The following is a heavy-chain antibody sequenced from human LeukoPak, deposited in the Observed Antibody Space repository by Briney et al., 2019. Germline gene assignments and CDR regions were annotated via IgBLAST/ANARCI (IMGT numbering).Heavy chain of an antibody. Sequence: GGSLRLSCAASGFTFSSYAMSWVRQAPGKGLEWVSVISGSGDTTYYADSVKGHFTISRDNSKNTVYLQMNSLRAEDTAVYYCAKEGATAGLAYYFDYWGQGTLVTVSS. CDR1: GFTFSSYA. D-gene: IGHD5-12*01. CDR2: ISGSGDTT. CDR3: AKEGATAGLAYYFDY. J-gene: IGHJ4*02. V-gene: IGHV3-23*01.